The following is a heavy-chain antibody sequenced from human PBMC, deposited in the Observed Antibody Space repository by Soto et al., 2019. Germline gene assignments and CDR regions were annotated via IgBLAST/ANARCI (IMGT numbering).Heavy chain of an antibody. D-gene: IGHD6-13*01. J-gene: IGHJ6*02. V-gene: IGHV3-30*02. Sequence: DSVKGRFTISRDNSKNTLYLQMNSLRAEDTAVYYCANGYSNSWSPPYYYGMDVWGQGTTVTVSS. CDR3: ANGYSNSWSPPYYYGMDV.